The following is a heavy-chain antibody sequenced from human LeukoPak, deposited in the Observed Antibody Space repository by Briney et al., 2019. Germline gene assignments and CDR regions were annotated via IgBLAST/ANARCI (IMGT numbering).Heavy chain of an antibody. J-gene: IGHJ4*02. D-gene: IGHD1-1*01. CDR2: IYYSGST. CDR1: GGSLSYYW. Sequence: SETLSLTCTVSGGSLSYYWWSWIRQPPGKGLEWIGYIYYSGSTNYNPSLKSRVTISVDTSTNLFTLNLVSGTAADTAGYFWARREPVEPLDYWGQGTLVTVSS. CDR3: ARREPVEPLDY. V-gene: IGHV4-59*01.